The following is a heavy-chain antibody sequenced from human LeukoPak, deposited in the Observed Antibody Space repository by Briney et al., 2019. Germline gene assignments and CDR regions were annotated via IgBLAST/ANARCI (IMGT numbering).Heavy chain of an antibody. Sequence: GGSLRLSCAASGFTFSSYSMNWVRQAPGKGLEWVSSISSSSSYIYYADSVKGRFTISRDNAKNSLYLQMNSLRAEDTAVYYCAKAGPRYITGTTYLDYWGQGTLVTVSS. CDR2: ISSSSSYI. V-gene: IGHV3-21*01. D-gene: IGHD1-7*01. CDR1: GFTFSSYS. J-gene: IGHJ4*02. CDR3: AKAGPRYITGTTYLDY.